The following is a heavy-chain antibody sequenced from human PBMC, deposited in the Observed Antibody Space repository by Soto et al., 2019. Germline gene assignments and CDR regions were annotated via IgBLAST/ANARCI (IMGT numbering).Heavy chain of an antibody. D-gene: IGHD2-8*01. CDR1: GFTFSIYN. J-gene: IGHJ6*02. CDR3: ARVPQSCMHCLDV. CDR2: INSSSSYI. Sequence: PGGSLRLSCAASGFTFSIYNMNWVRQAPGKGLEWVSSINSSSSYIYYTDSMKGRFTISRDNAKNSLYLQMNSLRADDTAVYYCARVPQSCMHCLDVRGQGTTVTVS. V-gene: IGHV3-21*01.